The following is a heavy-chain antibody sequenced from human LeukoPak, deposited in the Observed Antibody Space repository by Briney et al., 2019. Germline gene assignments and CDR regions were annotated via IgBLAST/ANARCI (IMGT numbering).Heavy chain of an antibody. CDR2: INPNSGDT. CDR1: GYTFTGYY. V-gene: IGHV1-2*02. CDR3: ARVGPEILSGYLY. J-gene: IGHJ4*02. Sequence: GASVKVSCKASGYTFTGYYVHWVRQAPGQGLEWMGWINPNSGDTNYAQKFQGRVTMTRDTSISTAYMELSRLRSDDTAVYYCARVGPEILSGYLYWGQGTPVTVSS. D-gene: IGHD3-9*01.